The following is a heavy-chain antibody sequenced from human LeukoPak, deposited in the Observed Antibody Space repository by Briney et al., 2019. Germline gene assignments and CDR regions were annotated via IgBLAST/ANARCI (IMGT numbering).Heavy chain of an antibody. V-gene: IGHV4-59*08. J-gene: IGHJ6*02. D-gene: IGHD3-10*01. Sequence: SETLSLTCTVSGGSISSYYWSWIRQPPGKGLEWIGYIYYSGSTNYNPFLKSRVTISVDTSKNQSSLRLSSVTAADTAVYYCARRPTTLWFGDMDVWGQGTTVTVSS. CDR2: IYYSGST. CDR1: GGSISSYY. CDR3: ARRPTTLWFGDMDV.